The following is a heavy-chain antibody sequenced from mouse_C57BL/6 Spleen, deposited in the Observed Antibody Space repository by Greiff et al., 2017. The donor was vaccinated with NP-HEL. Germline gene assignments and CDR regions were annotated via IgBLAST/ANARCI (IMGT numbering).Heavy chain of an antibody. Sequence: QVQLQQSGAELVRPGASVTLSCKASGYTFTDYEMHWVKQTPVHGLDWIGAIDPETGGTAYNQKVKGKAIRTADKSSSTAYMELRSLTSEGSAVYYGTGQEDAAWFAYWGQGNLVTVSA. CDR2: IDPETGGT. CDR1: GYTFTDYE. V-gene: IGHV1-15*01. CDR3: TGQEDAAWFAY. J-gene: IGHJ3*01.